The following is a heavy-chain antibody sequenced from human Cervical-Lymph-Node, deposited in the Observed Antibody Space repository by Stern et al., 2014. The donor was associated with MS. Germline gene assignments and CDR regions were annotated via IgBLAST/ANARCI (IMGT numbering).Heavy chain of an antibody. J-gene: IGHJ6*02. CDR3: ALRGSYYYYGMDV. CDR2: ISAYNGNT. V-gene: IGHV1-18*01. Sequence: QLVQSGAEVKKPGASVKVSCKASGFTFSSYGITWVRQAPGQGLEWMGWISAYNGNTNYAQNLQGSVPMTTDTSTSTAYMELRSLRSDDTAVYYCALRGSYYYYGMDVWGQGTTVTVSS. CDR1: GFTFSSYG.